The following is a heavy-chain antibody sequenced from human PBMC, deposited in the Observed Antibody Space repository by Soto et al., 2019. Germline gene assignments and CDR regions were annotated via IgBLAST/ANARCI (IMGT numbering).Heavy chain of an antibody. J-gene: IGHJ4*02. V-gene: IGHV4-31*03. Sequence: PSETLSLTCSVSGGSISRGAYFWTWIRQFPGKDLEWIAYISYTGATYYNPSLKSRVTILAYTSKNQFSLKLNSVTSADTAVYYCARGGPVSVSPAWQLLGYFDYWGQGTLVTVSS. CDR2: ISYTGAT. CDR1: GGSISRGAYF. D-gene: IGHD2-15*01. CDR3: ARGGPVSVSPAWQLLGYFDY.